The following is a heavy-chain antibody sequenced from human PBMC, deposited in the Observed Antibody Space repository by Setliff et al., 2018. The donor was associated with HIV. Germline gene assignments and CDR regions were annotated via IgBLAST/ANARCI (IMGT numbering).Heavy chain of an antibody. Sequence: LSLTCTVSGGSITSGGYYWNWIRQHPGKGLEWIGYIYYTGSTYYNPSLKSRVTILLDTSKNQFSLKLTSVTAADTAVYYCAREQTTETTMGFAFDIWGQGTVVTVS. D-gene: IGHD4-17*01. V-gene: IGHV4-31*03. CDR2: IYYTGST. CDR1: GGSITSGGYY. J-gene: IGHJ3*02. CDR3: AREQTTETTMGFAFDI.